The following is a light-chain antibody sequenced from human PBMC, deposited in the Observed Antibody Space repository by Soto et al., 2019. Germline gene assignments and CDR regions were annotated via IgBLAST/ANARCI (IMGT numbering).Light chain of an antibody. CDR1: RSNIGNNY. J-gene: IGLJ3*02. Sequence: QSALTQPPSVSAAPGQKVTVSCSGSRSNIGNNYVSWYQHLPGTAPKLLIYDNDKRPSGIPDRFSASKSGTSATLDITGLQTGDEADYYCEAWDSNLSGGVFGGGTKLTV. CDR2: DND. V-gene: IGLV1-51*01. CDR3: EAWDSNLSGGV.